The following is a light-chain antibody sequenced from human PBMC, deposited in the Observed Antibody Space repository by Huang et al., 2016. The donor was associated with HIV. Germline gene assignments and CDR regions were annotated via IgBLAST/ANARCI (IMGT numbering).Light chain of an antibody. V-gene: IGKV1-16*02. CDR1: QGSSNY. J-gene: IGKJ4*01. CDR3: QQYYSLPLT. CDR2: AAS. Sequence: DIQMTQSPSSLSASVGDRVTITCRAIQGSSNYLAWLQLKPGKAPKSLLYAASSLHNGVPSKFSGSGSGTDFTLTISSLQPEDFGTYYCQQYYSLPLTFGGGTKVEIK.